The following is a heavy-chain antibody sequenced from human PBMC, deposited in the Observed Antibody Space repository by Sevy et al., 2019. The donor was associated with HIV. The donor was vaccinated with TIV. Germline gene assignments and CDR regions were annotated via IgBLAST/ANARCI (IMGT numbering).Heavy chain of an antibody. V-gene: IGHV3-48*02. CDR2: ISSSSTI. CDR3: ASTQGITNWLFDY. Sequence: GGSLRLSCAASGFTFSSYSMNWVRQAPGKGLEWVSYISSSSTIYYADSVKGRFTISRDNAKNSLYLQMNSLRDEDTAVYYCASTQGITNWLFDYWGLGTLVTVSS. D-gene: IGHD3-9*01. J-gene: IGHJ4*02. CDR1: GFTFSSYS.